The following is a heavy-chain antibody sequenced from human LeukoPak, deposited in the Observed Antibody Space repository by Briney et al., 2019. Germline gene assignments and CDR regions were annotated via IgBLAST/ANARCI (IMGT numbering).Heavy chain of an antibody. V-gene: IGHV4-38-2*01. CDR2: IYHSGST. Sequence: PSETLSLTCAVSGYSISSGYYWGWIRQPPGKGLEWIGSIYHSGSTYYNPSLKSRVTISVDTSKNQFSLKLSSVTAADTAVYYCARHYGSYKWFDPWGQGTLVTVSS. D-gene: IGHD3-16*01. CDR1: GYSISSGYY. CDR3: ARHYGSYKWFDP. J-gene: IGHJ5*02.